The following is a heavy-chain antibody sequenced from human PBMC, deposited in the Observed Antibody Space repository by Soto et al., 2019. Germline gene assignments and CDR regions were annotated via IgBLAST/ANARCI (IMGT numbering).Heavy chain of an antibody. CDR2: ISSSSSYI. J-gene: IGHJ4*02. Sequence: GGSLRLSCAASGFTFSSYSMNWVRQAPGKGLEWVSSISSSSSYIYYADSVKGRFTISRDNAKNSLYLQMNSLRAEDTAVYYCASSDYDFWSAPTYYFDYWGQGTLVTVS. D-gene: IGHD3-3*01. CDR3: ASSDYDFWSAPTYYFDY. V-gene: IGHV3-21*01. CDR1: GFTFSSYS.